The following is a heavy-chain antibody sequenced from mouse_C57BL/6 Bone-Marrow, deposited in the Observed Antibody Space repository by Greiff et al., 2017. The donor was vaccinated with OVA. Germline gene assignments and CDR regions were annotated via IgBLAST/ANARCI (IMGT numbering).Heavy chain of an antibody. CDR3: ARLATTVVAPDY. V-gene: IGHV1-81*01. J-gene: IGHJ2*01. Sequence: QVQLQQSGAELARPGASVKLSCKASGYTFTSYGISWVKQRTGQGLEWIGEIYPRSGNTYYTEKFKGKATLTADKSSSTAYMELRSLTSEDSAVYFCARLATTVVAPDYWGQGTTLTVSS. D-gene: IGHD1-1*01. CDR1: GYTFTSYG. CDR2: IYPRSGNT.